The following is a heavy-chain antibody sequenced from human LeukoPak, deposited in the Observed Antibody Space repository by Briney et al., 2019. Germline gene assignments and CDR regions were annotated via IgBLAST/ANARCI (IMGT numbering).Heavy chain of an antibody. CDR3: ARVGAARYYYYYMDV. J-gene: IGHJ6*03. V-gene: IGHV3-7*01. CDR2: IKQDGSEK. Sequence: GGSLRLSCAASGFTFSSYWMSWVRQAPGKGLEWVANIKQDGSEKYYVDSLKGRFTVSRDNAKNSLYLQINSLRAGDTAVYYYARVGAARYYYYYMDVWGKGTTVTVSS. CDR1: GFTFSSYW. D-gene: IGHD2-15*01.